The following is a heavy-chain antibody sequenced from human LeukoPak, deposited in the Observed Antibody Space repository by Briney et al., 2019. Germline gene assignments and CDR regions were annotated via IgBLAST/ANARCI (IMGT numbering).Heavy chain of an antibody. D-gene: IGHD3-9*01. V-gene: IGHV1-18*01. CDR1: GYTFTSYG. CDR3: ARDILTGYYNPFDYYGMDV. CDR2: ISASNGNT. Sequence: ASVKVSCKASGYTFTSYGISWVRQGPGQGLEWMGWISASNGNTNYAQKLQGRVTMTTDTSTSTAYMELRSLRPDDPAVYYCARDILTGYYNPFDYYGMDVWGQGTTVTVSS. J-gene: IGHJ6*02.